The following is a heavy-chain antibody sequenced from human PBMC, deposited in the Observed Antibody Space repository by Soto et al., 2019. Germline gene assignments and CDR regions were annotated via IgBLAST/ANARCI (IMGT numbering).Heavy chain of an antibody. D-gene: IGHD6-19*01. CDR1: GGSISSSSYY. V-gene: IGHV4-39*01. Sequence: QLQLQESGPGLVKPSETLSLTCTVSGGSISSSSYYWGWIRQPPGKGLEWIGSIYYSGSTYYNPSLKSRVTISVDTSKNQFSLKLRSVTAADTAVYFCARLSLGSGWSKFDYWGQGTLVTVSS. CDR3: ARLSLGSGWSKFDY. J-gene: IGHJ4*02. CDR2: IYYSGST.